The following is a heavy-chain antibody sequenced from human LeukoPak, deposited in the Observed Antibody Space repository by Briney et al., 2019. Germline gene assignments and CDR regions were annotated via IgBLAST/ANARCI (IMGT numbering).Heavy chain of an antibody. V-gene: IGHV3-48*01. CDR2: ISSSSSTI. CDR1: GFTFSSYS. Sequence: GGSLRLSCAASGFTFSSYSMNWVRQAPGKGLEWVSYISSSSSTIYYADSVKGRFTISRDNAENSLYLQMNSLRAEDTAVYYCARTGNYYDSSGYPDYYYYGMDVWGQGTTVTVSS. J-gene: IGHJ6*02. D-gene: IGHD3-22*01. CDR3: ARTGNYYDSSGYPDYYYYGMDV.